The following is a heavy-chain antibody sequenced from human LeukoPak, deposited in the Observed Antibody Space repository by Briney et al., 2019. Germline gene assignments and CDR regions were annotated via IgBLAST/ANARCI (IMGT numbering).Heavy chain of an antibody. Sequence: SETLSLTCTVSGSSISSGDYYWSWIRQPPGKGLEWIGYIYYSGSTYYNPSLKSRVTISVDTSKNQFSLKLSSVTAADTAVYYCARTSSKYSSSSAFDIWGQGTMVTVSS. CDR1: GSSISSGDYY. D-gene: IGHD6-6*01. V-gene: IGHV4-30-4*08. CDR2: IYYSGST. J-gene: IGHJ3*02. CDR3: ARTSSKYSSSSAFDI.